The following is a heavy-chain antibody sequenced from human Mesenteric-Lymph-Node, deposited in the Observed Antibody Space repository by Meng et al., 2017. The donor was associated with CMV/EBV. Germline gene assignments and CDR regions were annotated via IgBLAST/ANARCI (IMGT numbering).Heavy chain of an antibody. D-gene: IGHD5-18*01. V-gene: IGHV4-39*01. CDR2: IYYSGSTY. Sequence: QLQLQESGPGLVKPSEPLSLACPVSGGSISSSSYYWGWIRQPPGKGLEWIGYIYYSGSTYYYNPSLKTRVTISVKTSKNQFSLKLSSVTAADTAVYYCARHSALLVTNFDSWGQGTLVTVSS. CDR1: GGSISSSSYY. J-gene: IGHJ4*02. CDR3: ARHSALLVTNFDS.